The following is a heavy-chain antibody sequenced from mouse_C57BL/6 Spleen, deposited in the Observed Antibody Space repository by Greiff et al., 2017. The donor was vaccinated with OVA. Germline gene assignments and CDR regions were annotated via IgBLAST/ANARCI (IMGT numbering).Heavy chain of an antibody. CDR1: GYTFTSYW. J-gene: IGHJ2*01. D-gene: IGHD1-1*01. CDR2: IHPNSGST. V-gene: IGHV1-64*01. Sequence: VQLQQSGAELVKPGASVKLSCKASGYTFTSYWMHWVKQRPGQGLEWIGMIHPNSGSTNYNEKFKSKATLTVDKSSSTAYMQLSSLTSEDSAVYYCARDGTRDYFDYWGQGTTLTVSS. CDR3: ARDGTRDYFDY.